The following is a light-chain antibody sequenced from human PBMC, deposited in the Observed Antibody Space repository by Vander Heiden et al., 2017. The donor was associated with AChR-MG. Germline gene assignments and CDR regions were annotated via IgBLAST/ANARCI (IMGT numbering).Light chain of an antibody. CDR3: AAWDDSLSGPV. CDR1: SSNIGINY. Sequence: QSVLTQTPSASGTPGQCVTISCSGSSSNIGINYVYWYQQLPGTAPKLLIYSDNQRPSGVPDRFSGSKSGTSASLAISGLRSEDEADYYCAAWDDSLSGPVFGGGTKLTVL. CDR2: SDN. V-gene: IGLV1-47*02. J-gene: IGLJ3*02.